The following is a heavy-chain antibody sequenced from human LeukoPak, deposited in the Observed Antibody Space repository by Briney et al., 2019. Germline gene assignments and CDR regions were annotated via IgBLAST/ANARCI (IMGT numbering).Heavy chain of an antibody. CDR1: GGSFSGYY. CDR2: INHSGST. V-gene: IGHV4-34*01. D-gene: IGHD2-15*01. Sequence: SETLSLTCAVYGGSFSGYYWSWIRQPPGKGLEWIGEINHSGSTNYNPSLKSRATISVDTSKNQFSLKLSSVTAADTAVYYCARADQGGDIVVVVAATQSDAFDIWGQGTMVTVSS. J-gene: IGHJ3*02. CDR3: ARADQGGDIVVVVAATQSDAFDI.